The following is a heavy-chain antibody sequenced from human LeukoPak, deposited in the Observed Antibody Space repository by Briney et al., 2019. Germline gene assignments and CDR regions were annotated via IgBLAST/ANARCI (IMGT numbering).Heavy chain of an antibody. CDR2: ITQFVDTP. CDR3: ASGDGYCSGGNCPGAY. Sequence: GSSVKVSCKASGGSFKNYAISWIRQAPGQGPECMGRITQFVDTPKYGQKFQGRVTISADKSTSTAYMEVHSLRPEDTAVYYCASGDGYCSGGNCPGAYWGQGTLVTVSS. D-gene: IGHD2-15*01. V-gene: IGHV1-69*04. J-gene: IGHJ4*02. CDR1: GGSFKNYA.